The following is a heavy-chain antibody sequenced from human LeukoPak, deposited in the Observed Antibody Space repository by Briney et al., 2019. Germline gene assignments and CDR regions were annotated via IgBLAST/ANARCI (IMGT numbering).Heavy chain of an antibody. V-gene: IGHV3-7*01. CDR2: IRPDGNEE. CDR3: ARVALPFAFDM. J-gene: IGHJ3*02. Sequence: PGGSLRLSCAASGFTFSYYGMHWVRQAPGKGLEWVANIRPDGNEEHYVDSVKGRFTISRDNAKSSLYLQMNSLRAEDSALYYCARVALPFAFDMCGQGTGVIVSS. CDR1: GFTFSYYG.